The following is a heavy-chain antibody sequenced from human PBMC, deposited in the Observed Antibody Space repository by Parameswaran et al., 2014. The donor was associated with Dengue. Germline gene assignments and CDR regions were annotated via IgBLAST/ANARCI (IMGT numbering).Heavy chain of an antibody. Sequence: WVRQAPGQRLEWMGWINAGNGNTKYSQKFQGRVTITRDTSASTAYMELSSLRSEDTAVYYCAREEDGSYCSSTSCYVAWFDPWGQGTLVTVSS. V-gene: IGHV1-3*01. CDR2: INAGNGNT. J-gene: IGHJ5*02. D-gene: IGHD2-2*01. CDR3: AREEDGSYCSSTSCYVAWFDP.